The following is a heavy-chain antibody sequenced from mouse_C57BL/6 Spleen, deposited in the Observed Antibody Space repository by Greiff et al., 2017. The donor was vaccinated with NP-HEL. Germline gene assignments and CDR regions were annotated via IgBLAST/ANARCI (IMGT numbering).Heavy chain of an antibody. V-gene: IGHV1-64*01. J-gene: IGHJ1*03. CDR3: ARSGEYWYFDV. Sequence: QVQLQQPGAELVKPGASVKLSCKASGYTFTSYWMHWVKQRPGQGLEWIGMIHPNSGSTNYNEKFKSKATLTVDKSSSTAYMQLSSLTSEDSAVYYCARSGEYWYFDVWGTGTTVTVSS. CDR1: GYTFTSYW. CDR2: IHPNSGST.